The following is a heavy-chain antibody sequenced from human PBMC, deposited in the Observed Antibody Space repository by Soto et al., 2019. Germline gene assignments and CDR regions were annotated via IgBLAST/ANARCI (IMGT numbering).Heavy chain of an antibody. CDR1: GGSMSSSNW. Sequence: SETLSLTCVVSGGSMSSSNWWSWVRQPPGKGLEWIGEIYYSGSTKFNPSLRSRVTVSIDKSKNQFSLKLSSVTAADTAVYYCASGLVTTLHYWGQGTLVTVSS. CDR2: IYYSGST. D-gene: IGHD4-17*01. J-gene: IGHJ4*02. CDR3: ASGLVTTLHY. V-gene: IGHV4-4*02.